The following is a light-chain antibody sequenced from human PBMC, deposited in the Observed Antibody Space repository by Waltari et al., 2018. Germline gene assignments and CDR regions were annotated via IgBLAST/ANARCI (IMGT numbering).Light chain of an antibody. CDR1: NSNIGSNY. V-gene: IGLV1-47*01. CDR2: RNH. J-gene: IGLJ3*02. Sequence: QSVLTQSPSASGAPGQSVTISCSGSNSNIGSNYVYWYQQLPGTAPKVLIYRNHRRPPGVPERVSGSKSDTSASLAISGLRSEDEADYYCAAWDDSLSVWVFGERTKLTVL. CDR3: AAWDDSLSVWV.